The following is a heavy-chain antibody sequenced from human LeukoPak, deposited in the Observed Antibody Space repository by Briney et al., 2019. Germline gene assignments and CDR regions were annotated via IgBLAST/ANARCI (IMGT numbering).Heavy chain of an antibody. D-gene: IGHD3-10*01. V-gene: IGHV4-34*01. CDR1: GGSFSGYY. J-gene: IGHJ6*04. Sequence: SETLSLTCAVYGGSFSGYYWSWIRQPPGKGLEWIGEINHSGSTNYNPSLKSRVTISVDTSKNQFSLKLSSVTAADTAVYYCARVRVRGVIITHYYYGMDAWGKRTTVTVSS. CDR3: ARVRVRGVIITHYYYGMDA. CDR2: INHSGST.